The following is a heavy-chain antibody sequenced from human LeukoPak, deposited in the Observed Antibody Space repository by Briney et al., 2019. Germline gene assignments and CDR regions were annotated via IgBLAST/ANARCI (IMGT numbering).Heavy chain of an antibody. CDR1: GFTFSSYA. CDR2: ISGSGSSI. CDR3: ASQEEATVDI. D-gene: IGHD5-12*01. V-gene: IGHV3-23*01. Sequence: GGSLRLSCAASGFTFSSYAMSWVRQAPGKGLEWVSTISGSGSSIYYPDSVKGRFTISRDNSKNTVYLQMNSLRAEDTAVYYCASQEEATVDIWGQGTMVTVSS. J-gene: IGHJ3*02.